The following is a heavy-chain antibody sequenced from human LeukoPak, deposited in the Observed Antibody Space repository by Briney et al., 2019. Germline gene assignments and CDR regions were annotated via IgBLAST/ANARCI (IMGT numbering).Heavy chain of an antibody. CDR3: AKGRGYGVYDYPS. D-gene: IGHD5/OR15-5a*01. Sequence: GGSLRLSCAASGFTFSSYAMSWVRQAPGKGLEWVSTISGSGGGTYYADSVKGRFTISRDNSKNTLYLQMNSLRAEDTAVYYCAKGRGYGVYDYPSWGQGTLVTVSS. CDR1: GFTFSSYA. V-gene: IGHV3-23*01. CDR2: ISGSGGGT. J-gene: IGHJ5*02.